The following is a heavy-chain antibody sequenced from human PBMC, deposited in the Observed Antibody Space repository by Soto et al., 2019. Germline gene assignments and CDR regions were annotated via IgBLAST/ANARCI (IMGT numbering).Heavy chain of an antibody. V-gene: IGHV4-31*03. D-gene: IGHD6-6*01. Sequence: SETLSLTCTVSGGSISSGGYYWSWIRQHPGKGLEWIGYIYYSGSTYYNPSLKSRVTISVDTSKNQFSLKLSSVTAADTAVYYCARGDGGAARTGYYYYGMDVWGQGTTVTVSS. CDR1: GGSISSGGYY. CDR3: ARGDGGAARTGYYYYGMDV. CDR2: IYYSGST. J-gene: IGHJ6*02.